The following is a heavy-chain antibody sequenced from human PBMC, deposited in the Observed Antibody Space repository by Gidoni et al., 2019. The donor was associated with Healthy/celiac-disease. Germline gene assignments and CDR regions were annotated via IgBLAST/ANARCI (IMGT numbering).Heavy chain of an antibody. CDR3: AKSPRIAAAGRGGFDY. D-gene: IGHD6-13*01. J-gene: IGHJ4*02. V-gene: IGHV3-23*01. CDR2: ISGSGGST. Sequence: EVQLLESGGGLVQPGGSLRLSCAAAGFTLSSYAMSWVRQAPGKGLEWVSAISGSGGSTYYADSVKGRFTISRDNSKHTLYLQMNSLRAEDTAVYYCAKSPRIAAAGRGGFDYWGQGTLVTVSS. CDR1: GFTLSSYA.